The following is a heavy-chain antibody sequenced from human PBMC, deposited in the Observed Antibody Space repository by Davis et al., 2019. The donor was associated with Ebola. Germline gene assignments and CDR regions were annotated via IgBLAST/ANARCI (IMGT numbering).Heavy chain of an antibody. CDR1: GGAFSDFA. D-gene: IGHD3-10*01. CDR3: AKDRVPGGGMDV. J-gene: IGHJ6*02. CDR2: IIPRFHKP. V-gene: IGHV1-69*13. Sequence: SVKVSCRASGGAFSDFALSWVRQAPGQGLEWMGGIIPRFHKPSYAQRFQGRVTITADESTSTAHIELSSLTSEDTAVYYCAKDRVPGGGMDVWGQGTTVTVSS.